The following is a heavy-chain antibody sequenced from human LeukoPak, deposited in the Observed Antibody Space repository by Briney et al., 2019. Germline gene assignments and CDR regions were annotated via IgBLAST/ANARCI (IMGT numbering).Heavy chain of an antibody. CDR2: IIPMSGTV. D-gene: IGHD5-18*01. V-gene: IGHV1-69*06. J-gene: IGHJ4*02. Sequence: ASVKVSCNASGGTFSTFGISWVRQAPGQGLEWMGGIIPMSGTVNNAQMFQGRVTITADKSTGTAYMELSSLRSDDTAVYYCARETGYAYGRAPLDYWGQGTLVTVSS. CDR3: ARETGYAYGRAPLDY. CDR1: GGTFSTFG.